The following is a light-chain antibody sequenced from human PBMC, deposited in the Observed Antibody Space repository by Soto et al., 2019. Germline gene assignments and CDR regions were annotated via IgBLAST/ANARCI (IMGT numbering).Light chain of an antibody. Sequence: HSELTHPASVSGSPVQSITISCTRTSSDVGSYNLVSWYQQHPGKAPKLMIYEVSKRTSGVSNRFSGSKSGNTASLTISGLQAEDEADYYCCSYAGSSTGVFGTGTKVTV. J-gene: IGLJ1*01. CDR3: CSYAGSSTGV. CDR2: EVS. V-gene: IGLV2-23*02. CDR1: SSDVGSYNL.